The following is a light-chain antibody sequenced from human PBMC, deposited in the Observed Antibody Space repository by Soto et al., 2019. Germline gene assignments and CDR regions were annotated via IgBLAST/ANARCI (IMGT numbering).Light chain of an antibody. CDR3: QQYDKSPRT. CDR1: QIVRSDF. J-gene: IGKJ1*01. Sequence: EVVLTQSPGTLVLSPGEGATLYCSASQIVRSDFLAWYQQKPGQPPRLLVYGTSSRAAGIPDRFSGSGSGTVFTLTISRLEPADFGVYYCQQYDKSPRTFGQGTKLEI. CDR2: GTS. V-gene: IGKV3-20*01.